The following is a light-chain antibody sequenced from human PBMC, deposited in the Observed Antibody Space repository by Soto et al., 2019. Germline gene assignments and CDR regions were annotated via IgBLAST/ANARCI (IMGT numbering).Light chain of an antibody. J-gene: IGLJ3*02. CDR3: AAWDDTLDAQV. Sequence: QSVLTQSPSASGTPGQRVTISCSGSRSNIGRNFAYWYQHVPGTAPRLLIQMNNERPSGVPDRFSGSKSGASVSLAISGLRSDDEATYYCAAWDDTLDAQVFGGGTQLTVL. CDR1: RSNIGRNF. CDR2: MNN. V-gene: IGLV1-47*01.